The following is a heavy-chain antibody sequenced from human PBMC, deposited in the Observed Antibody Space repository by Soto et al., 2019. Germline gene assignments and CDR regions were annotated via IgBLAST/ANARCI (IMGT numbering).Heavy chain of an antibody. Sequence: ASVKVSCKASGNTFTNYAFHWVRQAPGQSLEWMGWINAGNGDTRYSRNFRGRVTITGDTTAYTVYMELSSLRSEDTAVYYCAKKGWGTFYLDLWGKETLVTVP. CDR2: INAGNGDT. V-gene: IGHV1-3*01. J-gene: IGHJ4*02. D-gene: IGHD3-16*01. CDR3: AKKGWGTFYLDL. CDR1: GNTFTNYA.